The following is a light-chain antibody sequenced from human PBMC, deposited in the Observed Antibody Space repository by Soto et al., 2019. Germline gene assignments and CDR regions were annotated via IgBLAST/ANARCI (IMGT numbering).Light chain of an antibody. Sequence: DTQMTQSPSTLSASVGDRVTITCRASQSLNIWLAWYQQKPGRAPQLLIYQASTLASGVPSRFSGSGSGSAFTLTISSLQPDDFATYYCQQYNDYWTFGQGTKVESK. CDR2: QAS. J-gene: IGKJ1*01. V-gene: IGKV1-5*03. CDR1: QSLNIW. CDR3: QQYNDYWT.